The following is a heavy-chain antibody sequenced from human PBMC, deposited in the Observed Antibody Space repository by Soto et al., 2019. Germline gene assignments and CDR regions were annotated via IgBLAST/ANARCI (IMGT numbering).Heavy chain of an antibody. J-gene: IGHJ4*02. Sequence: ASVKVSCKASGYTFTSYGISWVRQAPGQGLEWMGWISAYNGNTNYAQKLQGRVTMTTDTSTGTAYMELRSLRYDDTAVYYWARGPHLCYYGSRSYSVYSGEGTIVTVSS. V-gene: IGHV1-18*01. D-gene: IGHD3-10*01. CDR2: ISAYNGNT. CDR3: ARGPHLCYYGSRSYSVY. CDR1: GYTFTSYG.